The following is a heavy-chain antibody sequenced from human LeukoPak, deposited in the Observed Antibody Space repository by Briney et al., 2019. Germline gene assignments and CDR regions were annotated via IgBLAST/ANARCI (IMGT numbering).Heavy chain of an antibody. CDR2: IHPSGSP. V-gene: IGHV4/OR15-8*02. J-gene: IGHJ4*02. D-gene: IGHD2-2*03. Sequence: PSETLSLTCGVSGTSITNNNWWTWVRPSPEKGLEWIGEIHPSGSPNYNPSLKSRVTMSINTSRRQFSLKIDSVTAADTAVYYCARGAWMGKSYDYWGQGTLVTVSS. CDR1: GTSITNNNW. CDR3: ARGAWMGKSYDY.